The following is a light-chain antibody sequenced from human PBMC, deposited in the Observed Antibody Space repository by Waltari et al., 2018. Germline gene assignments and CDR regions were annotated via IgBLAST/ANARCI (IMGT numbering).Light chain of an antibody. CDR1: QSISSY. CDR2: AAS. CDR3: QHYYSSPYT. V-gene: IGKV1-39*01. J-gene: IGKJ2*01. Sequence: DIQMTQSPSSLSASVGDRVTITCRASQSISSYLNWYQQKPGKAPKLLSYAASSLQSGVPSRFSGSGSGTDFTLTISSLQPEDVAVYYCQHYYSSPYTFGQGTKLEIK.